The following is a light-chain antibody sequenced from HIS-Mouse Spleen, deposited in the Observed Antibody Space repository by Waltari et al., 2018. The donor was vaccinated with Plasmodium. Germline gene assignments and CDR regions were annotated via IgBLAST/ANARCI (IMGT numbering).Light chain of an antibody. CDR2: EVS. CDR1: SSDVGGYNY. V-gene: IGLV2-8*01. J-gene: IGLJ2*01. Sequence: QSALTQPPSASGSPGQSVTISCTGTSSDVGGYNYVSWYQQHPGKAPKLMIYEVSTRPSGVPDRFSVSKSGNTASLTVAGLQAEDEADYYCSSYAGSNNLVFGGGTKLTVL. CDR3: SSYAGSNNLV.